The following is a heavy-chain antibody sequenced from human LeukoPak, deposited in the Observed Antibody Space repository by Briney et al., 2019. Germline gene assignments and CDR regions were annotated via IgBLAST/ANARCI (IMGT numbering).Heavy chain of an antibody. Sequence: GGSLRLSCAASGFTFSSYAMSWVRQAPGKGLEWVSAISGRGGRTYYADSVKGRFTISRDNSKNTLYLQMNSLRAEDTAVYYCAKEDNDILTGYYPPSLDIWGQGTMVTVSS. J-gene: IGHJ3*02. CDR1: GFTFSSYA. D-gene: IGHD3-9*01. V-gene: IGHV3-23*01. CDR2: ISGRGGRT. CDR3: AKEDNDILTGYYPPSLDI.